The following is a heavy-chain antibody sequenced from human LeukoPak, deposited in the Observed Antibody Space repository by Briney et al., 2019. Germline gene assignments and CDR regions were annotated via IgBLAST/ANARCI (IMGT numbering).Heavy chain of an antibody. CDR2: IYSSGST. D-gene: IGHD2-2*01. J-gene: IGHJ4*02. Sequence: PSETLSLTCTVSGGSINSYYWTWIRQPAGKGLEWIGRIYSSGSTSYNPSLDSRVRISIDTSKNQFSLKLSSVTAAGTAVYYCARDRGCHDYWGQGTLVTVSS. V-gene: IGHV4-4*07. CDR1: GGSINSYY. CDR3: ARDRGCHDY.